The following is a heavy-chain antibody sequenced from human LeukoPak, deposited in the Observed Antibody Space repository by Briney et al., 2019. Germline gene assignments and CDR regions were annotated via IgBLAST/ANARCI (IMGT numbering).Heavy chain of an antibody. V-gene: IGHV4-4*07. CDR1: GGSISSYY. CDR2: IHSSGST. J-gene: IGHJ5*02. Sequence: SETLSLTCTVSGGSISSYYWSWIRQPAGKGLEWIGRIHSSGSTNYNPSLKSRVTMSVDTSKKHLSLKVSSVTAADTAVYYCAREESAGSPTAWGQGTLVTVSS. D-gene: IGHD1-26*01. CDR3: AREESAGSPTA.